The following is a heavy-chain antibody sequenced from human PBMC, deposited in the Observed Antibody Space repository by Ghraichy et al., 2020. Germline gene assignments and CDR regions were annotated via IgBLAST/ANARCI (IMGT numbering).Heavy chain of an antibody. D-gene: IGHD5-24*01. J-gene: IGHJ4*02. CDR1: GFSFIPYG. Sequence: GGSLRLSCAASGFSFIPYGMNWVRQAPGKGLEWISSISSGSKYLYYADSVKGRFTISRDDARTSLFLHLSSLRVDDTAVYYCARGSCSDGYCYMAWNYFDFWGQGVQVTVSS. CDR2: ISSGSKYL. CDR3: ARGSCSDGYCYMAWNYFDF. V-gene: IGHV3-21*04.